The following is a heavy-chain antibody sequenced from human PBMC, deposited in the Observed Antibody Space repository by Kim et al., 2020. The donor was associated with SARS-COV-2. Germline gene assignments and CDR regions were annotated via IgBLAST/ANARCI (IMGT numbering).Heavy chain of an antibody. Sequence: GGSLRLSCAASGFTFSSYSMNWVRQAPGKGLEWVSSISSSSSYIYYADSVKGRFTISRDNAKNSLYLQMNSLRAEDTAVYYCARDVGGEVGSSWYLYYYYYGMDVWGPGTTVTVSS. D-gene: IGHD6-13*01. CDR2: ISSSSSYI. J-gene: IGHJ6*02. CDR3: ARDVGGEVGSSWYLYYYYYGMDV. V-gene: IGHV3-21*04. CDR1: GFTFSSYS.